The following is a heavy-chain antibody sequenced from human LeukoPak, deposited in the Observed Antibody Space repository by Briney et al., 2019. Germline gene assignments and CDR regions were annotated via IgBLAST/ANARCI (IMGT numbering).Heavy chain of an antibody. D-gene: IGHD5-18*01. CDR2: IYSGGST. CDR1: GFTLSTYW. V-gene: IGHV3-53*01. Sequence: GGSLRLSCAASGFTLSTYWMHWVRQAPGKGLEWVSVIYSGGSTYYADSVKGRFTTSRDNSKNTLYLQMNSLRPEDTAIYYCAKDQYTYGYDFFQHWGQGALVTVSS. CDR3: AKDQYTYGYDFFQH. J-gene: IGHJ1*01.